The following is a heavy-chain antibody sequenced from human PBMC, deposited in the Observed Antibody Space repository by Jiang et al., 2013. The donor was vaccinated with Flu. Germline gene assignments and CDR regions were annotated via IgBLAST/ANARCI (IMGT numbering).Heavy chain of an antibody. D-gene: IGHD3-10*01. CDR2: SSXFSGTR. V-gene: IGHV1-69*06. CDR3: ATSVRGASLDAFDI. Sequence: FSSYAISWVRQAPGQGLEWMGASSXFSGTRKPRTEVPGAESTITADKSTSTAFMELSSLRSEDTAMYYCATSVRGASLDAFDIWGPGTMVIVSS. J-gene: IGHJ3*02. CDR1: FSSYA.